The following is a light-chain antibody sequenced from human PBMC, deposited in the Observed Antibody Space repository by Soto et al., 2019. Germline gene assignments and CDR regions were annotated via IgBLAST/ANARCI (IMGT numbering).Light chain of an antibody. CDR1: SSDIGASNF. CDR2: EAT. V-gene: IGLV2-14*01. CDR3: ISYRTDDNSL. J-gene: IGLJ1*01. Sequence: QSVLTQPPSVSGSPGQSITVACTGTSSDIGASNFVSWYQHLPGRAPKVIIFEATNRPSGVSNRFSGSKSGITASLTISGLQADYVAEYFVISYRTDDNSLLGSGPKVTV.